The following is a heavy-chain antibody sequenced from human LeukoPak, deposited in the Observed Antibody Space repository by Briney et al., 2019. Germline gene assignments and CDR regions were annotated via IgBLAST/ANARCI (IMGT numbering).Heavy chain of an antibody. CDR2: IYYSGST. D-gene: IGHD1-26*01. J-gene: IGHJ3*02. V-gene: IGHV4-39*07. Sequence: SETLSLTCTVSGGSISSSSYYWGWIRQPPGKGLEWIGSIYYSGSTYYNPSLKSRVTISVDTSKNQFSLKLSSVTAADTAVYYCARDKEIVGATGAFDIWGQGTMVTVSS. CDR3: ARDKEIVGATGAFDI. CDR1: GGSISSSSYY.